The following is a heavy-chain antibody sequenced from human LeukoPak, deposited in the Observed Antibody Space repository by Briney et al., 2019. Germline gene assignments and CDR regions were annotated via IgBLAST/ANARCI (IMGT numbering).Heavy chain of an antibody. J-gene: IGHJ4*02. CDR1: GYTFTGYY. CDR2: INPNSGGT. D-gene: IGHD6-19*01. V-gene: IGHV1-2*02. Sequence: RASVTVSCKASGYTFTGYYMHWVRQAPGQGLEWMGWINPNSGGTNYAQKFQGRVTMTRDTSISTAYMELSTLRSDDTAVYYCARDVKVAVCLLDYWGQGTLVTVSS. CDR3: ARDVKVAVCLLDY.